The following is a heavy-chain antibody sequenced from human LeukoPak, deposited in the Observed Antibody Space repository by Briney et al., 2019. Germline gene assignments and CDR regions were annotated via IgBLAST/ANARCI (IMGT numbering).Heavy chain of an antibody. Sequence: GGSLRLSCTTSGFTFSSYSMNWVRQAPGKGLEWVSFISSSSSYIYYADSVKGRFTISRDNAKNSLYLQMSSLRAEDAAVYYCARGVGSAYYYYFDYWGQGDLVTVSS. CDR1: GFTFSSYS. D-gene: IGHD3-22*01. V-gene: IGHV3-21*01. CDR2: ISSSSSYI. CDR3: ARGVGSAYYYYFDY. J-gene: IGHJ4*02.